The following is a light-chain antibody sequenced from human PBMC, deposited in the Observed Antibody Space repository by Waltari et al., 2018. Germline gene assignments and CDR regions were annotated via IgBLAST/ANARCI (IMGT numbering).Light chain of an antibody. J-gene: IGLJ2*01. CDR1: SGRTSYV. CDR2: LNSDGSH. V-gene: IGLV4-69*01. CDR3: QTWGNDIHIV. Sequence: QPVLTQSPSASASLGASVNLTCTLSSGRTSYVIAWHQQQPDKAPRFLMKLNSDGSHIKGDGLPGRFSGSSSVAWRYLTISSLQSEDDADYYCQTWGNDIHIVFGGGTKLTVL.